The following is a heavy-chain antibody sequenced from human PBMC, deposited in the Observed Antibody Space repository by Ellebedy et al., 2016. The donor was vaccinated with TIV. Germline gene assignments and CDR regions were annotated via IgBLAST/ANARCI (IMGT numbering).Heavy chain of an antibody. CDR1: GYTFTRYA. Sequence: AASVKVSCKASGYTFTRYAMHWVRQAPGQRLEWMGWINAGNGNTKYSQKFQGRVTITRDTSASTDYMELRSLRSEDTALYYCARDYGWSNIAGVDYWGQGSLVTVSS. D-gene: IGHD3-16*01. V-gene: IGHV1-3*01. CDR3: ARDYGWSNIAGVDY. J-gene: IGHJ4*02. CDR2: INAGNGNT.